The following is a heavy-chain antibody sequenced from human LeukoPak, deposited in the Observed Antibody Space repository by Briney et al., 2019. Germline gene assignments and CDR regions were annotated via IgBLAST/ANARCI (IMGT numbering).Heavy chain of an antibody. Sequence: GASVKVSCKASGYTFTSYYMHWVRQAPGQGLEWMGIINPSGGSTSYAQKFQGRVTMTRDMSTSTVYMELSSLRSEDTAVYYCARETPGIAAAGARPLNYYYYYYMDVWGKGTTVTVSS. CDR2: INPSGGST. CDR1: GYTFTSYY. D-gene: IGHD6-13*01. V-gene: IGHV1-46*01. CDR3: ARETPGIAAAGARPLNYYYYYYMDV. J-gene: IGHJ6*03.